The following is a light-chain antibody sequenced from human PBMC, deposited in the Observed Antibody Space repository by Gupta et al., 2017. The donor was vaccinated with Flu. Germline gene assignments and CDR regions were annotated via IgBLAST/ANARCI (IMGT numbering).Light chain of an antibody. CDR1: SNDIGAYRY. J-gene: IGLJ3*02. V-gene: IGLV2-14*01. CDR2: EVS. Sequence: QSALTQPASVSGSPGQSITISCTGSSNDIGAYRYVSWYQQYPGKAPKLMIYEVSNRPSGVSNRFSGSKSGDTASLTISGLQPEDEADYYCVSYTTSSTRVFGGGTKLTVL. CDR3: VSYTTSSTRV.